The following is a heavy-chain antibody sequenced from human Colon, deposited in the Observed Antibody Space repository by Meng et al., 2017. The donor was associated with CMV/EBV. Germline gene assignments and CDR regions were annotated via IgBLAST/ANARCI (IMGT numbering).Heavy chain of an antibody. D-gene: IGHD3-10*01. CDR2: ISSSSSYI. CDR1: GFTFSSYN. Sequence: GESLKISCAASGFTFSSYNMNWVRQAPGKGLEWVSYISSSSSYIYYADSVKGRFTISRDNAKNSLYLQMNSLRAEDTAVYYCAREDYMVRGVIIGTIWFDPWGQGTLVTVSS. V-gene: IGHV3-21*04. J-gene: IGHJ5*02. CDR3: AREDYMVRGVIIGTIWFDP.